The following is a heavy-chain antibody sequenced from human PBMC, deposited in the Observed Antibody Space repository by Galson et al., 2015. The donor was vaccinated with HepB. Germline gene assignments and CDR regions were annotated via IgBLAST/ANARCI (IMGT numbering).Heavy chain of an antibody. CDR3: ARREAGDYGLRDYYYGMDV. V-gene: IGHV1-69*04. D-gene: IGHD4-17*01. J-gene: IGHJ6*02. CDR1: GGTFSSYA. Sequence: SVKVSCKASGGTFSSYAISWVRQAPGQGLEWMGRIIPILGIANYAQKFQGRVTITADKSTSTAYMELSSLRSEDTAVYYCARREAGDYGLRDYYYGMDVWGQGTTVTVSS. CDR2: IIPILGIA.